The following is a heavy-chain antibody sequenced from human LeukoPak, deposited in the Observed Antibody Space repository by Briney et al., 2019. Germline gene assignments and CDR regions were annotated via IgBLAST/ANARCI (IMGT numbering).Heavy chain of an antibody. J-gene: IGHJ5*02. D-gene: IGHD2-21*02. CDR1: GGSFSGYY. Sequence: SETLSLTCAVYGGSFSGYYWSWIRQAPGKGLEWIGEINHSGSTNYNPSLKSRVTISVDTSKNQFSLKLSSVTAADTAVYYCARGRRHIVVVTASGWFDPWGQGTLVTVSS. CDR3: ARGRRHIVVVTASGWFDP. V-gene: IGHV4-34*01. CDR2: INHSGST.